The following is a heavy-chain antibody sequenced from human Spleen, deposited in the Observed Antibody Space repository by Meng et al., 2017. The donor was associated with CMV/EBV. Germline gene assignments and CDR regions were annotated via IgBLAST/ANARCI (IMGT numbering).Heavy chain of an antibody. D-gene: IGHD2-2*02. J-gene: IGHJ4*02. CDR2: INPNSGGS. CDR3: ARDHCTSSTCYKDY. V-gene: IGHV1-2*02. Sequence: ASVKVSCKASGYTFNGYYIHWVRQAPGQGLEWMGWINPNSGGSNFAEKFQGRVTMTRDTSISTAYMELSRLTSDDSAVYYCARDHCTSSTCYKDYRGQGTVVTVSS. CDR1: GYTFNGYY.